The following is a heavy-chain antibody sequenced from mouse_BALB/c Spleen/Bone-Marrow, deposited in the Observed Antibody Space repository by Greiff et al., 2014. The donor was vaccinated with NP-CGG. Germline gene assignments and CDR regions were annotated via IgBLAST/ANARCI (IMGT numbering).Heavy chain of an antibody. D-gene: IGHD4-1*01. Sequence: QVHVKQSGAELVRPGSSVKISCKASGYAFSSYWMNWVKQRPGQGLEWIGQIYPGDGDTNYNGNFKDKATLTTGKSSTTAYMQLSSLTSGDSAVYFCARGGRLTGYYFDYWGQGTTLTVSS. CDR3: ARGGRLTGYYFDY. CDR1: GYAFSSYW. CDR2: IYPGDGDT. V-gene: IGHV1-80*01. J-gene: IGHJ2*01.